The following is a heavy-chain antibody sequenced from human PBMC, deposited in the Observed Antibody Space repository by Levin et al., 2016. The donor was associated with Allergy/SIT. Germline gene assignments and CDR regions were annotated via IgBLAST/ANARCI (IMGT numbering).Heavy chain of an antibody. J-gene: IGHJ4*02. V-gene: IGHV4-34*01. CDR3: ARNRGRGWADY. D-gene: IGHD2/OR15-2a*01. CDR2: INHSGST. Sequence: SETLSLTCAVYGGSFSGYYWSWIRQPPGKGLEWIGEINHSGSTNYNPSLKSRVTISVDTSKNQFSLKLSSVTAADTAVYYCARNRGRGWADYWGQGTLVTVSS. CDR1: GGSFSGYY.